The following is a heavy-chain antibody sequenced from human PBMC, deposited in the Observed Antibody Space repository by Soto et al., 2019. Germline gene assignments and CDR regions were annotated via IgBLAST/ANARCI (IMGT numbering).Heavy chain of an antibody. CDR1: GFTFSSYA. CDR2: ISIRGGDE. Sequence: QVQLVESGGGVVQPGKSLRLSCAASGFTFSSYAMHWARQAPGKGLEWVTVISIRGGDEYYAESVRGRFTISRDDSKNTLYLQMDSLRFEDTAGYYCARGTIVARQHLDYWGQGTLVTVSS. V-gene: IGHV3-30*03. D-gene: IGHD6-6*01. J-gene: IGHJ4*02. CDR3: ARGTIVARQHLDY.